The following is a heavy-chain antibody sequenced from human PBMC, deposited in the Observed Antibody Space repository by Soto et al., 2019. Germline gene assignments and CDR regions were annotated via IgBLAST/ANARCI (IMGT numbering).Heavy chain of an antibody. Sequence: QVQLVESGGGVIQHGTSLRLSCTASGFSFGTYAMYWVRQAPGRGLDGVAVISDDGNTKYYADYVKGRFTISRDNSRNTLYLQIYSLRTEDAAVYYCASSYFYDSGGYYPFDNWGQGTLVTVSS. V-gene: IGHV3-30-3*01. CDR2: ISDDGNTK. D-gene: IGHD3-22*01. J-gene: IGHJ4*02. CDR3: ASSYFYDSGGYYPFDN. CDR1: GFSFGTYA.